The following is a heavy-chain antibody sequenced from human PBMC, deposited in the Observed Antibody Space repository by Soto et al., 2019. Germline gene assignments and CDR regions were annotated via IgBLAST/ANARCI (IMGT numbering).Heavy chain of an antibody. CDR3: AANNYDILTGYYRVYAFDI. J-gene: IGHJ3*02. CDR2: INSSGGST. CDR1: GYTFTSYY. D-gene: IGHD3-9*01. Sequence: ASVKVSCKASGYTFTSYYMHWVRQAPGQGLEWLGIINSSGGSTSYAQKFQGRVAMTRDTSTSTVYMELSSLRSEDTAVFYCAANNYDILTGYYRVYAFDIWGQGTMVTVSS. V-gene: IGHV1-46*03.